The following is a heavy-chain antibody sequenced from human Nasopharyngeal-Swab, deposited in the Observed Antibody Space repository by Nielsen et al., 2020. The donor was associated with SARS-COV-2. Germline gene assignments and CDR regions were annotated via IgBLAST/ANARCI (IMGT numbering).Heavy chain of an antibody. CDR1: GFTFSSYS. J-gene: IGHJ1*01. CDR2: ISSSSSYI. V-gene: IGHV3-21*01. D-gene: IGHD3-10*01. CDR3: ARVTGTPEYFQH. Sequence: GVLKISCAASGFTFSSYSMNWVRQAPGKGLEWVSSISSSSSYIYYADSVKGRFTISRDNAKNSLYLQMNSLRAEDTAVYYCARVTGTPEYFQHWGQGTLVTVSS.